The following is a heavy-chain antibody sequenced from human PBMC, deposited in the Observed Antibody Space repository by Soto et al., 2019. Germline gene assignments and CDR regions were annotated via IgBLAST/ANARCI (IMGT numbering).Heavy chain of an antibody. J-gene: IGHJ6*02. CDR2: ISGSGGIT. D-gene: IGHD2-2*02. Sequence: EVQLLESGVGLVQPGGSLRLSCAASGFTFSSYAMSWVRQAPGKGLEWVSAISGSGGITYYADSVKGRFTISRDNSKNTLDRKMKRLKAEDTAVYYCAKGSSCSSTSFYTRRFLAWYVYYYYGMDGWGQGTTVTVSS. CDR3: AKGSSCSSTSFYTRRFLAWYVYYYYGMDG. CDR1: GFTFSSYA. V-gene: IGHV3-23*01.